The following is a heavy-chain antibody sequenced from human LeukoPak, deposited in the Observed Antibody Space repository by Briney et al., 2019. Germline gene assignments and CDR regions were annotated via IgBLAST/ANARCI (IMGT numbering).Heavy chain of an antibody. V-gene: IGHV3-30*02. CDR1: GFTFSNYD. Sequence: PGGSLRLSCAASGFTFSNYDMHWVRQAPGKGLEWVAFIRSDGSNEYYADSVKGRFTISRDNSKNTLYLQMNSLRAEDTAVYYCAKGYSGYGYYFDYWGQGTLVTVSS. D-gene: IGHD5-12*01. CDR3: AKGYSGYGYYFDY. J-gene: IGHJ4*02. CDR2: IRSDGSNE.